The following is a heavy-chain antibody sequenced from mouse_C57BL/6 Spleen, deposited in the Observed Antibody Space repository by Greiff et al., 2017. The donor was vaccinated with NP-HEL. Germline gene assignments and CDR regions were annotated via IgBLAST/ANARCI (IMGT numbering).Heavy chain of an antibody. Sequence: QVQLQQPGAELVKPGASVKLSCKASGYTFTSYWMQWVNQRPGQGLEWIGEIDPSDSYPNYNQKFKGKATLTVDTSSSTAYMQLSSLTSEDSAVYYCARKSLPYYAMDYWGQGTSVTVSS. CDR2: IDPSDSYP. J-gene: IGHJ4*01. D-gene: IGHD5-1*01. V-gene: IGHV1-50*01. CDR1: GYTFTSYW. CDR3: ARKSLPYYAMDY.